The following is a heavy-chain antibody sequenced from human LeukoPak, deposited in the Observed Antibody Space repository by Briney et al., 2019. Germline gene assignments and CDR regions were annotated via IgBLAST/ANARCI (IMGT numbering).Heavy chain of an antibody. CDR1: GFTFSSYA. CDR3: AKNYGSGRGPMDV. V-gene: IGHV3-23*01. CDR2: ISGSGGST. D-gene: IGHD3-10*01. J-gene: IGHJ6*02. Sequence: GRSLRLSCAASGFTFSSYAMSWVRQAPGKGLEWVSAISGSGGSTYYADSVKGRFTISRDNSKNTLYLQMNSLRAEDTAVYYCAKNYGSGRGPMDVWGQGTTVTVSS.